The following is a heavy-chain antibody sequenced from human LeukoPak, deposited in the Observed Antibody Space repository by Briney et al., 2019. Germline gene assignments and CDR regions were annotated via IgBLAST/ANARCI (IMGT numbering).Heavy chain of an antibody. CDR2: IIPIFGTA. V-gene: IGHV1-69*13. J-gene: IGHJ4*02. CDR3: ARVRDHGLFDD. CDR1: GGTFSSYA. Sequence: ASVKVSCKASGGTFSSYAISWVRQAPGQGLEWVGGIIPIFGTANYAQKFQGRVTITADESTSTAYMELSSLRSEDTAVYECARVRDHGLFDDWGQGTLVTAPS. D-gene: IGHD5-24*01.